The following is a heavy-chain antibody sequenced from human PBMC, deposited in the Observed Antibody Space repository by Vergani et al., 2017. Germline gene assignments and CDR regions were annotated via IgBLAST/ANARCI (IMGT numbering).Heavy chain of an antibody. J-gene: IGHJ4*02. V-gene: IGHV3-23*01. CDR3: AKGVADNGWSLTCFDY. CDR1: GFTFSRYA. D-gene: IGHD6-19*01. Sequence: EVQLLQSGGGLVQTGGSLRLSCAASGFTFSRYAMSWVRQAPGKGLEWVSAISGSDAGTDYADSVKGRFTISRDNSKSTLYLQMDSLRVKDTAVYYCAKGVADNGWSLTCFDYWGQGTLVTVSS. CDR2: ISGSDAGT.